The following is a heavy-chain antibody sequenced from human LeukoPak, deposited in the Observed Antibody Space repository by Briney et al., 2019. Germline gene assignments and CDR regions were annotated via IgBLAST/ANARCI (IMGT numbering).Heavy chain of an antibody. J-gene: IGHJ4*02. D-gene: IGHD3-10*01. CDR1: GGTFNSYA. CDR3: ARDLSGVALGY. Sequence: SVKVSCKASGGTFNSYAISWVRQAPGQGLEWMGGIIPIFGTANYAQKFQGRVTITADKSTSTAYMELSSLRSEDTAVYYCARDLSGVALGYWGQGTLVTVSS. V-gene: IGHV1-69*06. CDR2: IIPIFGTA.